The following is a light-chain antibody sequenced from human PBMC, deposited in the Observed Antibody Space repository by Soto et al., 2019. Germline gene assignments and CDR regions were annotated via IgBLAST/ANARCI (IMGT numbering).Light chain of an antibody. CDR3: QSYDSSLSGHVV. V-gene: IGLV1-40*01. CDR1: SSNIGAGYD. Sequence: QSVLTQPHSVSGATGQRVTISCTGSSSNIGAGYDVHWYQQLPGTAPKLLIYDNSNRPSGVPDRFSGSKSGTSASLAITGLQAEDEADYYCQSYDSSLSGHVVFGGGTKLTVL. J-gene: IGLJ2*01. CDR2: DNS.